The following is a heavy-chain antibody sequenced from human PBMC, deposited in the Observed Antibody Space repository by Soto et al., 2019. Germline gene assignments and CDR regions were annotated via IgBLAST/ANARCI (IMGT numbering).Heavy chain of an antibody. D-gene: IGHD6-19*01. CDR1: GYTFTSYG. CDR2: ISAYNGNT. J-gene: IGHJ5*02. V-gene: IGHV1-18*01. Sequence: GAXVKVSCKASGYTFTSYGISWVRQAPGQGLEWMGWISAYNGNTNYAQKLQGRVTMTTDTSTSTAYMELRSLRSDDTAVYYCARDRVGEQWLGYTXLYNWFDPWGQGTLVTVSS. CDR3: ARDRVGEQWLGYTXLYNWFDP.